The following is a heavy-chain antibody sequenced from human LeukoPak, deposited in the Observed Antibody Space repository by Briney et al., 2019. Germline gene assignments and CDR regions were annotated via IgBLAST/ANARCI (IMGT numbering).Heavy chain of an antibody. J-gene: IGHJ5*02. CDR3: ARARRGSGSYGWFDP. CDR1: GGTFSSYA. Sequence: ASVKVSCKASGGTFSSYAISWVRQAPGQGLEWMGWISAYNGNTNYAQKLQGRVTMTTDTSTSTAYMELRSLRSDDTAVYYCARARRGSGSYGWFDPWGQGTLVTVSS. CDR2: ISAYNGNT. V-gene: IGHV1-18*01. D-gene: IGHD3-10*01.